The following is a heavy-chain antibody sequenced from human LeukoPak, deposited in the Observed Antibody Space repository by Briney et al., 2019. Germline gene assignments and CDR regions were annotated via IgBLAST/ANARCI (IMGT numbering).Heavy chain of an antibody. CDR1: GGSISSHY. CDR3: ARVSRGDFWSGLNWFDP. D-gene: IGHD3-3*01. V-gene: IGHV4-59*11. Sequence: SETLSLTCTVSGGSISSHYWSWIRQPPGKGLEWIGYIYYSGSTNYNPSLMSRATISVDTSKNQFSLKLSSVTAADTAVYYCARVSRGDFWSGLNWFDPWGQGTLVTVSS. CDR2: IYYSGST. J-gene: IGHJ5*02.